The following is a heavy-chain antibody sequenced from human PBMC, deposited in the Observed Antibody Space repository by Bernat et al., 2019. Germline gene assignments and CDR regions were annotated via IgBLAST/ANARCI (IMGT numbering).Heavy chain of an antibody. D-gene: IGHD1-26*01. CDR2: ISSCSSYI. CDR1: GFTFSSYS. V-gene: IGHV3-21*01. Sequence: EVQLVESGGGLVKPGGSLRLSCAASGFTFSSYSMNWVRQAPGKGLEWVSSISSCSSYIYYADSVKGRFTISRDNAKNSLYLQMNSLRAEDTAVYYCARDLRIVGATRVGAFDIWGQGTMVTVSS. J-gene: IGHJ3*02. CDR3: ARDLRIVGATRVGAFDI.